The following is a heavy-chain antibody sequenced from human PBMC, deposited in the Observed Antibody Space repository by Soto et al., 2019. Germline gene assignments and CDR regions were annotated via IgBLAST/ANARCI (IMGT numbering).Heavy chain of an antibody. Sequence: SHTLSLTCATSGNSVSSNSAALNCIKKSPSRGLECLGRTYYRSKWYNDYAVSVKSRITINPDTSKNQFSLQLNSVTPEDTAVYYCARDVYYYYMEVWGKGTTVTVSS. CDR1: GNSVSSNSAA. CDR3: ARDVYYYYMEV. CDR2: TYYRSKWYN. J-gene: IGHJ6*03. V-gene: IGHV6-1*01.